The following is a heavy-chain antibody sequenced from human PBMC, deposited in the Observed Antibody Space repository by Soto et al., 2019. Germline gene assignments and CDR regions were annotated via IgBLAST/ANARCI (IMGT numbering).Heavy chain of an antibody. CDR2: INTNTGNP. CDR3: ARGPDDFWSGYSDYYGMDV. D-gene: IGHD3-3*01. CDR1: GYTFTSYA. V-gene: IGHV7-4-1*01. J-gene: IGHJ6*02. Sequence: ASVKVSCKAPGYTFTSYAMNWVRQAPGQGLDWMGWINTNTGNPTYAQGFTGRFVFSLDTSVSTAYLQICSLKAEDTAVYYCARGPDDFWSGYSDYYGMDVWGQGTTVTVSS.